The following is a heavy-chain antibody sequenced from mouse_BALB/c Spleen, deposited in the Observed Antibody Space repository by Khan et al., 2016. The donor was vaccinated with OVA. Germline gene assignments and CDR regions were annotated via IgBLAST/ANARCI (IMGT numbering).Heavy chain of an antibody. Sequence: DLVKPGASVKLSCKASGYTFTSYWINWIKQRPGQGLEWIGRIGPGSGSTSYNEMFTGKATLTVDTTTSTAYIQLSSLYSEDSAVYFCARSNYYGSSLYAMDYWGQGTSVTVSS. CDR2: IGPGSGST. D-gene: IGHD1-1*01. V-gene: IGHV1S41*01. J-gene: IGHJ4*01. CDR3: ARSNYYGSSLYAMDY. CDR1: GYTFTSYW.